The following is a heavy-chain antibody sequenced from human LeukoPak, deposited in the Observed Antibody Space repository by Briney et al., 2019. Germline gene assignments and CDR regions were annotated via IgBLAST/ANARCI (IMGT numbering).Heavy chain of an antibody. Sequence: GGSQRLSCAASGFTFSSYAMHWVRQAPGKGLEYVSAISSNGGSTYYANSVKGRFTISRDNSKNTLYLQMGSLRAEDMAVYYCARLGRGYCSSTSCYSYYYYYMDVWGKGTTVTVSS. D-gene: IGHD2-2*01. CDR2: ISSNGGST. J-gene: IGHJ6*03. V-gene: IGHV3-64*01. CDR1: GFTFSSYA. CDR3: ARLGRGYCSSTSCYSYYYYYMDV.